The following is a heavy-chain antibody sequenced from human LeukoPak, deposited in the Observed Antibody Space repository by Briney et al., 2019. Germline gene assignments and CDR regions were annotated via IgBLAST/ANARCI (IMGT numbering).Heavy chain of an antibody. CDR3: ARDQYYYDSSGYSPRGYFQH. CDR1: GGSISSYS. J-gene: IGHJ1*01. V-gene: IGHV4-59*12. Sequence: SETLSLTCTVSGGSISSYSWSWIRQPPGKGLEWIGYIYHSGSTNYNPSLKSRVIMSVDTSENQFSLKLSSVTAADTAVYYCARDQYYYDSSGYSPRGYFQHWGQGTLVTVSS. D-gene: IGHD3-22*01. CDR2: IYHSGST.